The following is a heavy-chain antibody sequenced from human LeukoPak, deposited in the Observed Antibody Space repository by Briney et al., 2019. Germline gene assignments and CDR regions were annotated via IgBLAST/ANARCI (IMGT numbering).Heavy chain of an antibody. CDR3: AKDVYYYGSGSYYNPFDY. Sequence: GGSLRLSCAASGFTFSSYAMSWVRQAPGKGLEWVSAISGSGGSTYYADSVKGRFTISRDNSKNTLYLQMNSLRAEDTAVYYCAKDVYYYGSGSYYNPFDYWGQGTLVTVSS. J-gene: IGHJ4*02. V-gene: IGHV3-23*01. D-gene: IGHD3-10*01. CDR2: ISGSGGST. CDR1: GFTFSSYA.